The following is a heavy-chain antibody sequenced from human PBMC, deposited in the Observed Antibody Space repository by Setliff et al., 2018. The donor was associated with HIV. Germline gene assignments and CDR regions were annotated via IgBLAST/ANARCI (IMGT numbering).Heavy chain of an antibody. J-gene: IGHJ5*02. V-gene: IGHV7-4-1*02. CDR2: INTNTGSP. D-gene: IGHD3-10*01. Sequence: ASVKVSCKASADTFTNCLINWVRQAPGQGLEWMGWINTNTGSPRFAQGFTGRFVFSLDTSATTAHLQINGLKTDDTAVYYCARDYNYASGTYNWFDPWGQGTLVTVSS. CDR1: ADTFTNCL. CDR3: ARDYNYASGTYNWFDP.